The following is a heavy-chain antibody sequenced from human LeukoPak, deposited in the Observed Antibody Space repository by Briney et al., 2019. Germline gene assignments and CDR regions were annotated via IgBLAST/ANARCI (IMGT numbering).Heavy chain of an antibody. CDR1: KYRFTSYW. J-gene: IGHJ4*02. CDR2: VDDTDSNT. D-gene: IGHD6-19*01. V-gene: IGHV5-10-1*01. CDR3: ARHALGGSGWYYYEY. Sequence: PGESLKISCNATKYRFTSYWSCRVRQMPGKGLEWMGGVDDTDSNTVYSPSFQGHVTTSTDKSINTAYLQWSSLKASDTAMYYCARHALGGSGWYYYEYWGQGTVVTVSS.